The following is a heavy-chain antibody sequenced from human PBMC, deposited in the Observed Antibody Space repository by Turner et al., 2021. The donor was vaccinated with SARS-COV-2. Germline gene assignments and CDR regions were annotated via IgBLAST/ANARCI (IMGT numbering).Heavy chain of an antibody. CDR1: GFTLRGSA. Sequence: EVQLVASAGALVQPGSTMKLYGAHCGFTLRGSAMHWVRQASGKGLEWVGRIRSKANNYATTYAASVKGRFSISRDDSKNTAYLQMNSLKAEDTAVYYCTRKYSVSYFDTDDAFDIWGQGTMVTVSS. CDR2: IRSKANNYAT. D-gene: IGHD1-26*01. J-gene: IGHJ3*02. V-gene: IGHV3-73*02. CDR3: TRKYSVSYFDTDDAFDI.